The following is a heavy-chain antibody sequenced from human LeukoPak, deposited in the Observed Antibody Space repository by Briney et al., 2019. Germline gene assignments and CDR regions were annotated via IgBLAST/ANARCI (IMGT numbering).Heavy chain of an antibody. CDR2: IRYDGSNK. Sequence: GGSLRLSCAASGFTFSGSAMHWVRQAPGKGLEWVAFIRYDGSNKYYADSVKGRFTISRDNSKNTLYLQMNSLRAEDTAVYDCAKGRRSSSAPDYWGQGTLLTVSS. V-gene: IGHV3-30*02. J-gene: IGHJ4*02. D-gene: IGHD6-6*01. CDR1: GFTFSGSA. CDR3: AKGRRSSSAPDY.